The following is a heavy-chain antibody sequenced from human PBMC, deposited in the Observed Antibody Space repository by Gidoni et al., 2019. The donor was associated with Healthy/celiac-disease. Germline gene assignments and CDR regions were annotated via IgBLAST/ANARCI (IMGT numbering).Heavy chain of an antibody. CDR2: ICSNDEK. J-gene: IGHJ4*02. CDR3: ARIERTLLRYTKGGAFDY. V-gene: IGHV2-26*01. CDR1: GFSLSNARMG. Sequence: QVTLKESGPVLVKPTETLTLTCTVSGFSLSNARMGVSWIRQPPGKALEWLAHICSNDEKSYSTSLKSRLTISKDTSKSQVVLTRTNMDPVDTATYYCARIERTLLRYTKGGAFDYWGQGTLVTVSS. D-gene: IGHD3-9*01.